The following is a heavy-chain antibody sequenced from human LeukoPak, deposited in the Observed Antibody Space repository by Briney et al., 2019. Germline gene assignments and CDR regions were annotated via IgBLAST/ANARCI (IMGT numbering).Heavy chain of an antibody. CDR3: ASPSYARFDP. CDR2: IQPDGREQ. J-gene: IGHJ5*02. D-gene: IGHD3-16*01. Sequence: PGVSLRLSCAASGFTFSSNWMIGVDQAPGKELEWVGNIQPDGREQYPVASVKGRFTISRDNARNSLFLKMNSLRVEDTAVYYCASPSYARFDPWGQGTLVTVSS. V-gene: IGHV3-7*01. CDR1: GFTFSSNW.